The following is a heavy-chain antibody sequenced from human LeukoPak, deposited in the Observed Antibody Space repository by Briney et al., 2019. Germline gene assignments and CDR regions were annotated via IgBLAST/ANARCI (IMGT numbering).Heavy chain of an antibody. V-gene: IGHV3-30*02. CDR1: GFTFSSYG. CDR3: ANRKGVTPLYYYYMDV. Sequence: GGSLRLSCAASGFTFSSYGMHWVRQAPGKGLEWVAFKRYDGSNKYYADSVKGRFTISRDNSKNTLYLQMNSLRAEDTAVYYCANRKGVTPLYYYYMDVWGKGTTVTVSS. D-gene: IGHD3-10*01. CDR2: KRYDGSNK. J-gene: IGHJ6*03.